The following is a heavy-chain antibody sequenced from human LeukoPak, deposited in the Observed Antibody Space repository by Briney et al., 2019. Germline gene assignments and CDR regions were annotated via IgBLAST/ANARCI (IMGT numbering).Heavy chain of an antibody. Sequence: GGSLRLPCAASGFTFSDHHMDWVRQAPGVGLEWVARIRNKANRYTTEYAASVKGRFTISRDDSENSLYLQMDSQKTEDTAVYYCARSPLGIAPFDYWGQGTLVTVSS. V-gene: IGHV3-72*01. D-gene: IGHD7-27*01. CDR2: IRNKANRYTT. J-gene: IGHJ4*02. CDR1: GFTFSDHH. CDR3: ARSPLGIAPFDY.